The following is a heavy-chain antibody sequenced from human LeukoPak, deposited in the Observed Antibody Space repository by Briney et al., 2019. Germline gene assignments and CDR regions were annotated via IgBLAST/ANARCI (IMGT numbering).Heavy chain of an antibody. CDR3: ARGFWVRVYPYYFDY. Sequence: GGSLRLSCAASGFTFSSYAMLWVRQAPGKGLEWVAVISYDGSNKYYADSVKGRFTISRDNAKNSLYLQMNSLRAEDTAVYYCARGFWVRVYPYYFDYWGQGTLVTVSS. V-gene: IGHV3-30-3*01. CDR2: ISYDGSNK. CDR1: GFTFSSYA. D-gene: IGHD3-10*01. J-gene: IGHJ4*02.